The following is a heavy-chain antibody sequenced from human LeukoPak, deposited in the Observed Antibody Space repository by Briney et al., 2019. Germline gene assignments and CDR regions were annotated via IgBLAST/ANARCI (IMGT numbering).Heavy chain of an antibody. V-gene: IGHV4-4*09. Sequence: SETLSLTCTVSGGSISSYYWSWIRQPPGKGLEWIGYIYTSGSTNYNPSLKSRVTISVDTSKNQFSLKLSSVTAADTAVYYCARLRRGQLLSRIYYYYYMDVWGKGTTVTVSS. CDR3: ARLRRGQLLSRIYYYYYMDV. D-gene: IGHD2-2*01. J-gene: IGHJ6*03. CDR2: IYTSGST. CDR1: GGSISSYY.